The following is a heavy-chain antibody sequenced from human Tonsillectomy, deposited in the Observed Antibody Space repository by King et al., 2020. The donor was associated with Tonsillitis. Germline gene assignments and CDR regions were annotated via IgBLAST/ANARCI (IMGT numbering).Heavy chain of an antibody. Sequence: VQLVESGGGLVQPGGSLRLSCAASGFTFSSYWMSWVRQAPGKGLEWVANIKQDGSEKHYVDSVKGRFTISRANAKNSLYLHMNSLGAEDTAVYYCVRDPSDAFDIWGQGTMVTVSS. CDR3: VRDPSDAFDI. CDR1: GFTFSSYW. CDR2: IKQDGSEK. J-gene: IGHJ3*02. V-gene: IGHV3-7*01.